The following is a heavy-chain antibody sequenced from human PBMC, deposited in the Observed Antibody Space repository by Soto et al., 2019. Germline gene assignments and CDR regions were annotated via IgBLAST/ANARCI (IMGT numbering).Heavy chain of an antibody. D-gene: IGHD6-25*01. CDR2: IIPIFGTA. CDR1: GGTFSSYA. CDR3: ATYSSGVPGQYFQL. Sequence: SVKVSCKASGGTFSSYAISWVRQAPGRGLEWMGGIIPIFGTANYAPKFQGRVTITADESTSTAYMELSSLRSEDTAVYYCATYSSGVPGQYFQLWGQGXLVTGSS. V-gene: IGHV1-69*13. J-gene: IGHJ1*01.